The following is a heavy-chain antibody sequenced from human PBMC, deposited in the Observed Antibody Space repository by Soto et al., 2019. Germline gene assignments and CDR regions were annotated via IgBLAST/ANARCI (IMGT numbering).Heavy chain of an antibody. V-gene: IGHV3-7*03. CDR2: IKQDGGEK. CDR3: ARAGLEWLLGYYYYGMDV. Sequence: GGSLRLSCAASGFTFSSYWMSWVRQAPGKGLEWVANIKQDGGEKYYVDSVKGRFTISRDNAKNSLYLQMNSLRAGDTAVYYCARAGLEWLLGYYYYGMDVWGQGTTVTVSS. J-gene: IGHJ6*02. D-gene: IGHD3-3*01. CDR1: GFTFSSYW.